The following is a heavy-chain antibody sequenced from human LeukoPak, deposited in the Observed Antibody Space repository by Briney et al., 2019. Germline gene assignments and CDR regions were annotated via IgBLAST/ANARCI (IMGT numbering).Heavy chain of an antibody. D-gene: IGHD1/OR15-1a*01. CDR2: IRYDGSNK. V-gene: IGHV3-30*02. Sequence: GGSLRLSCAASGFIFSDYGMHWVRQAPGKGLEWVAFIRYDGSNKYYLDSVKGRFTISRDSSKNTVYLQMNSLRAEDTAVYYCAKEGTASKPSDLDYWGQGTLVTVSS. J-gene: IGHJ4*02. CDR3: AKEGTASKPSDLDY. CDR1: GFIFSDYG.